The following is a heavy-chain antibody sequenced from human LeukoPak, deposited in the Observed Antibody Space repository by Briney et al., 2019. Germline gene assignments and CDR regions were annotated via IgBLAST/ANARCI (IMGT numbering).Heavy chain of an antibody. CDR1: GFTFSSYG. D-gene: IGHD1-20*01. J-gene: IGHJ5*02. CDR2: IRYDGSNK. CDR3: AKDGRITFDP. V-gene: IGHV3-30*02. Sequence: PRGSLRLSCAASGFTFSSYGMHWVRQAPGKGLEWVAFIRYDGSNKYYADSVKGRFTISRDNSKNTLYLQMNSLRAEDTAVYYCAKDGRITFDPWGQGTLVTVSS.